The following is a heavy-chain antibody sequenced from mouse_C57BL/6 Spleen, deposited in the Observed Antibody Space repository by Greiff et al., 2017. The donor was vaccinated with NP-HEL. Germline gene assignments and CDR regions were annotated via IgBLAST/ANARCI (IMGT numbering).Heavy chain of an antibody. CDR2: IYPGDGDT. CDR1: GYAFSSYW. V-gene: IGHV1-80*01. CDR3: ARSGYSNYEGYCDV. D-gene: IGHD2-5*01. J-gene: IGHJ1*03. Sequence: VQLQQSGAELVKPGASVKISCKASGYAFSSYWMNWVKQRPGKGLEWIGQIYPGDGDTNYNGKFKGKATLTADKSSSTAYMQLSSLTSEDSAVYFCARSGYSNYEGYCDVWGTGTTVTVSS.